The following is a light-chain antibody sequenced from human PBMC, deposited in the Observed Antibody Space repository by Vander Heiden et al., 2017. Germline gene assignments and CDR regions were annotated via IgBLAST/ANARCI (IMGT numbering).Light chain of an antibody. CDR2: QDS. V-gene: IGLV3-1*01. J-gene: IGLJ2*01. CDR3: QAWDSSTLV. CDR1: KLGDKY. Sequence: SYELTQPPSLSVSPGQTASITGPGDKLGDKYACWYQQKPGKSLVLVIYQDSKRPSGIPERFSGSNSGNTATLTISGTQAMDEADYYCQAWDSSTLVFGGGTKLT.